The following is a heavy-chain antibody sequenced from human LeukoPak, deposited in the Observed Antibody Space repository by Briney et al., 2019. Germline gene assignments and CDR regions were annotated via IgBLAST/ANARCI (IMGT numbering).Heavy chain of an antibody. CDR1: GYTFTGYY. V-gene: IGHV1-2*02. Sequence: ASVKASCKASGYTFTGYYMHWVRQAPGQGLEWMGWIHPNSGGTNYAQKFQGRVTMTRDTSISTAYMELSSLRSEDTAVYYCAKDLNAIVATITGCFDYWGQGTLVTVSS. CDR3: AKDLNAIVATITGCFDY. J-gene: IGHJ4*02. D-gene: IGHD5-12*01. CDR2: IHPNSGGT.